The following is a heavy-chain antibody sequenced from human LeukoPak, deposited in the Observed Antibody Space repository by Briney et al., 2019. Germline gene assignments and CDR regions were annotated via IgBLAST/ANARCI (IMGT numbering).Heavy chain of an antibody. CDR1: GFTFSNAW. V-gene: IGHV3-15*01. CDR3: TTDGRWCMLEDAFDI. J-gene: IGHJ3*02. Sequence: NPGGSLRLSCAASGFTFSNAWMSWVRQAPGKGLEWVGRIKSKTDGGTTDYAAPVKGRFTISRDDSKNALYLQMNSLKTEDTAVYYCTTDGRWCMLEDAFDIWGQGTMVTVSS. CDR2: IKSKTDGGTT. D-gene: IGHD2-8*02.